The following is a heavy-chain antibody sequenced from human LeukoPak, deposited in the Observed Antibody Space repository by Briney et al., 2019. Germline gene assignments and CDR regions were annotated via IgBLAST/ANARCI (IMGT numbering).Heavy chain of an antibody. J-gene: IGHJ6*03. V-gene: IGHV3-30*18. CDR2: ISYDGSNK. CDR3: AKDRSSGWYKPYYYYMDV. CDR1: GFTFSGYG. Sequence: PGRSLRLSCAVSGFTFSGYGMHWVRQAPGKGLEWVAVISYDGSNKYYADSVKGRFTISRDNSKNTLYLQMNSLRAEDTAVYYCAKDRSSGWYKPYYYYMDVWGKGTTVTISS. D-gene: IGHD6-19*01.